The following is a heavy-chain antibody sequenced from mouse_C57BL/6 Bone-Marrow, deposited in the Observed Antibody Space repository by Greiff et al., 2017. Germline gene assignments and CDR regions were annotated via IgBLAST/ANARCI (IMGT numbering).Heavy chain of an antibody. CDR3: TTYDYGGVAD. D-gene: IGHD2-4*01. V-gene: IGHV14-4*01. Sequence: VQLQQSGAELVRPGASVKLSCTASGFNIKDDYMHWVKQRPEQGLEWIGWIDPENGDTEYASKFQGKATITADTSSNTAYLQLSSLTSEDTAVYYCTTYDYGGVADWGRGTLVTVSA. J-gene: IGHJ3*01. CDR2: IDPENGDT. CDR1: GFNIKDDY.